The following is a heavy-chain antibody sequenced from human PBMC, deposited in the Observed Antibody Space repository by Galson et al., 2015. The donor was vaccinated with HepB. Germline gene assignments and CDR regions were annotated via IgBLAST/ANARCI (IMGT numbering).Heavy chain of an antibody. V-gene: IGHV1-69*13. Sequence: SVKVSCKASGGTFSSYAISWVRQAPGQGLEWMGGIIPIFGTANYAQKFQGRVTITADESTSTAYMELSSLRSEDTAVYYCARADFSGGPWFDPWGQGTLVTVSS. CDR3: ARADFSGGPWFDP. CDR2: IIPIFGTA. CDR1: GGTFSSYA. J-gene: IGHJ5*02. D-gene: IGHD3-3*01.